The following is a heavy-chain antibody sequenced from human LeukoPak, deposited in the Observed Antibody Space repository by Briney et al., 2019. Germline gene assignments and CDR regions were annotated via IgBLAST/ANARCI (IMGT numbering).Heavy chain of an antibody. CDR1: GFTFSSYW. J-gene: IGHJ6*04. CDR3: ARDQDYYGSGSYAPYYYYGMDV. CDR2: INSDGSST. V-gene: IGHV3-74*01. D-gene: IGHD3-10*01. Sequence: GGSLRLCCAASGFTFSSYWMHWVRQATGKGLVWVSRINSDGSSTSYADSVKGRFTISRDNAKNTLYLQMNSLRAEDTAVYYCARDQDYYGSGSYAPYYYYGMDVWGKGTTVTVSS.